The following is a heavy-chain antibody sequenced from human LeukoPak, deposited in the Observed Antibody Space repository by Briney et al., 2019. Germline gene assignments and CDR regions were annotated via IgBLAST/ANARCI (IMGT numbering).Heavy chain of an antibody. CDR2: ISWNSGSI. V-gene: IGHV3-9*01. D-gene: IGHD6-13*01. CDR1: GFTFDDYA. Sequence: GRSLRLSCAVSGFTFDDYAMHWVRQAPGKGLEGVSGISWNSGSIGYADSVKGRFTISRDNAKNSLYLQMNSLRAEDTALYYCAHSPAAGTFFDYWGQGTLVTVSS. J-gene: IGHJ4*02. CDR3: AHSPAAGTFFDY.